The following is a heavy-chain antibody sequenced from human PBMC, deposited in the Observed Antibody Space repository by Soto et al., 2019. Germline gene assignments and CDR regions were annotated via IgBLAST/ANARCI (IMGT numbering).Heavy chain of an antibody. D-gene: IGHD3-3*01. J-gene: IGHJ6*02. V-gene: IGHV1-69*06. CDR2: IIPIFGTA. CDR3: ARANYDFWSGPRPYYYGIDV. CDR1: GGTFSSYA. Sequence: QVQLVQSGAEVTQPGSSVKVSCTASGGTFSSYAISWVRQAPGQGLEWMGEIIPIFGTANYAQKFQGRVTITADKSTSTAYMELSSLRSEDTAVDYCARANYDFWSGPRPYYYGIDVWGQGTTVTVSS.